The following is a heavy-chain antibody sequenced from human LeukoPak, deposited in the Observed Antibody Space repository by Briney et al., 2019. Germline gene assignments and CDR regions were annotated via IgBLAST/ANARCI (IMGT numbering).Heavy chain of an antibody. V-gene: IGHV4-30-4*01. CDR1: GGSISSGDYY. CDR3: ARAGRGYYYGMEV. J-gene: IGHJ6*02. Sequence: PSETLSHTCTVSGGSISSGDYYWSWIRQPPGKGLEWIGYIYYSGSTYYNPSLKSRVTISVDTSKNQFSLKLSSVTAADTAVYYCARAGRGYYYGMEVWGQGTTVTVSS. CDR2: IYYSGST.